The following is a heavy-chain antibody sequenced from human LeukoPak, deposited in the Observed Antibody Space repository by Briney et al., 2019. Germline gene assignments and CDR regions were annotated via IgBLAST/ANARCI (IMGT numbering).Heavy chain of an antibody. D-gene: IGHD6-13*01. CDR3: ATDPGGIFGSWYSFDY. CDR1: GGTFSSYA. J-gene: IGHJ4*02. CDR2: IIPIFGTA. Sequence: ASVKVSCKASGGTFSSYAISWVRQAPGQGLEWMGGIIPIFGTANYAQKFQGRVTMTEDTSTDTAYMELSSLRSEDTAVYYCATDPGGIFGSWYSFDYWGQGTLVTVSS. V-gene: IGHV1-69*06.